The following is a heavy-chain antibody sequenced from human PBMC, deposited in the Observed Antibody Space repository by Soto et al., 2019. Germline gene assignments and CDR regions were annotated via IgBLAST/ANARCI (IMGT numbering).Heavy chain of an antibody. J-gene: IGHJ5*02. CDR2: IIPILGIA. Sequence: QVQLVQSRAEVKKPASSVKVSCKASGGTFSSYTISWVRQAPGQGLEWMGRIIPILGIANYAQKFQGRVTITADKSTSTAYMELSSLRSEDTAVYYCARSPRYNWFDPWGQGTLVTVSS. CDR3: ARSPRYNWFDP. V-gene: IGHV1-69*02. CDR1: GGTFSSYT.